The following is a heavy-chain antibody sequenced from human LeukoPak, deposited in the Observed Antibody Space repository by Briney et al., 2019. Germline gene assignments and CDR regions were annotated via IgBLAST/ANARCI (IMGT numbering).Heavy chain of an antibody. CDR2: IKQDGSEK. V-gene: IGHV3-7*01. D-gene: IGHD3-3*02. CDR1: GFTFSSYW. Sequence: PGGSLRLSCAASGFTFSSYWMSWVRQAPGKGLEWVANIKQDGSEKYYVDSVKGRFTISRDNAKNSLYLQMNSLRAEDTAVYYCAREGHFWRGYYVTFDYWGQGTLVTVSS. CDR3: AREGHFWRGYYVTFDY. J-gene: IGHJ4*02.